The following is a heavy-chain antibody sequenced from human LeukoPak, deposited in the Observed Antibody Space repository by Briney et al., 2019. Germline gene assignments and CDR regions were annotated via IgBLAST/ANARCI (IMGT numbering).Heavy chain of an antibody. CDR1: GASINNYY. Sequence: SETLSLTCTVSGASINNYYWAWIRRPPGKELEWVGYIYYSGDTLYSPSLNSRVTISIDTSRTQFSLKLTSVTAADTALYYCARGTLYYDSSGYSPYYFDYWGQGTLVTVSS. D-gene: IGHD3-22*01. CDR2: IYYSGDT. CDR3: ARGTLYYDSSGYSPYYFDY. V-gene: IGHV4-59*01. J-gene: IGHJ4*02.